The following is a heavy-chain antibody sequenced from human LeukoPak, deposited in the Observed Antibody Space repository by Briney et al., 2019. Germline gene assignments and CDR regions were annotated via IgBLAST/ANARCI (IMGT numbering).Heavy chain of an antibody. CDR2: IIPILGIA. CDR1: GGTFSSYA. CDR3: ARDEDYGDYAFDY. Sequence: SVKVSCKASGGTFSSYAISWVRQAPGQGLEWMGRIIPILGIANYAQKFQGRVTITADKSTSTAYMELSSLRSEDTAVYYCARDEDYGDYAFDYWGQGTLVTVSS. V-gene: IGHV1-69*04. J-gene: IGHJ4*02. D-gene: IGHD4-17*01.